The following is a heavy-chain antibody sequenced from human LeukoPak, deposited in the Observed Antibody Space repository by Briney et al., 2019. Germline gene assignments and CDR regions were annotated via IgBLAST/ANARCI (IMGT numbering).Heavy chain of an antibody. J-gene: IGHJ4*02. CDR3: ATAYYDSSGYTVGGY. CDR1: GYTLTELS. Sequence: ASVKVSCKVSGYTLTELSMHWVRQAPGKGLEWMGGFDPEDGETIYARKFQGRVTMTEDTSTDTAYMELSSLRSEDTAVYYCATAYYDSSGYTVGGYWGQGTLVTVSS. V-gene: IGHV1-24*01. D-gene: IGHD3-22*01. CDR2: FDPEDGET.